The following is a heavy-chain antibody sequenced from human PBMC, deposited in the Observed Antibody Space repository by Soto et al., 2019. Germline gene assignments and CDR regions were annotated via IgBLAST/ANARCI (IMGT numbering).Heavy chain of an antibody. CDR2: ISGSGGNI. J-gene: IGHJ4*02. CDR1: RFTFNNFV. Sequence: GGSLRLSCAASRFTFNNFVMNWVRQAPGKGLEWVSSISGSGGNIYYADSVRGRFTISRDNSKNTLYLQMNSLRAEDTAVYYCAKDTCSTTNCYADYWGQGTLVTSPQ. CDR3: AKDTCSTTNCYADY. V-gene: IGHV3-23*01. D-gene: IGHD2-2*01.